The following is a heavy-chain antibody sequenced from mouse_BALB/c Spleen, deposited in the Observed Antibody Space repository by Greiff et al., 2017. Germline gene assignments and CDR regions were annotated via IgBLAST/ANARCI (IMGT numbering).Heavy chain of an antibody. CDR2: IYPGNGDT. Sequence: LQQPGAELVKPGASVKMSCKASGYTFTSYNMHWVKQTPGQGLEWIGAIYPGNGDTSYNQKFKGKATLTADKSSSTAYMQLSSLTSEDSAVYYCARPRDGFDYWGQGTTLTVSS. CDR1: GYTFTSYN. V-gene: IGHV1-12*01. CDR3: ARPRDGFDY. J-gene: IGHJ2*01. D-gene: IGHD2-3*01.